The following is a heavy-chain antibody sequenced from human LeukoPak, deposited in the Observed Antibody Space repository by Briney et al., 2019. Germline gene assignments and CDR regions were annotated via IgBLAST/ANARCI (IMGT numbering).Heavy chain of an antibody. CDR3: ARGAYDIVTGSQIDN. D-gene: IGHD3-9*01. J-gene: IGHJ4*02. V-gene: IGHV3-23*01. CDR1: GFTFTSYA. CDR2: ISGSGGST. Sequence: GGSLRLSCAASGFTFTSYAMSWVPQSPGKGLEWVSAISGSGGSTYYADSVKGRFTISRDNSKNTLYLQMNSLRAEDTAVYYCARGAYDIVTGSQIDNWGQGTLVTVSS.